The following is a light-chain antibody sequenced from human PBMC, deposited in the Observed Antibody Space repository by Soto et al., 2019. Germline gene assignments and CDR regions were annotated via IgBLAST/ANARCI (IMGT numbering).Light chain of an antibody. V-gene: IGLV2-14*03. Sequence: QSALTQPASVSGSPGQSITISCTGTSSDIGGYNFVSWYQHHPGKAPKLMIYDVSNRTSGVSNRFSGTKSGNTASLTISGPQAEDEADYYCSSYTSTSTRVFRGGTKLTVL. CDR1: SSDIGGYNF. J-gene: IGLJ3*02. CDR3: SSYTSTSTRV. CDR2: DVS.